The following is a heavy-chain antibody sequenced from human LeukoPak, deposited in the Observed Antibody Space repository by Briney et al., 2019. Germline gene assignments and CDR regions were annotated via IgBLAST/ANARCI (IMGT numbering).Heavy chain of an antibody. V-gene: IGHV3-30-3*01. CDR2: ISYDGSNK. D-gene: IGHD4-17*01. J-gene: IGHJ4*02. CDR1: GFTFSSYA. CDR3: AKDPYGDYVLDY. Sequence: GGSLRLSCAASGFTFSSYAMHWVRQAPGKGLEWVAVISYDGSNKYYADSVKGRFTISRDNSKNTLYLQMNSLRAEDTAVYYCAKDPYGDYVLDYWGQGTLVTVSS.